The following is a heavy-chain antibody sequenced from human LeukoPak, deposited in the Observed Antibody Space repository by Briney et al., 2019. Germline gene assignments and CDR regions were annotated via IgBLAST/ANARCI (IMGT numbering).Heavy chain of an antibody. V-gene: IGHV3-9*01. J-gene: IGHJ5*02. D-gene: IGHD3-22*01. CDR1: GGSISSYY. CDR3: AKDIGYYYDSSGYYLGA. Sequence: LSLTCTVSGGSISSYYWSWVRQAPGKGLEWVSGISWNSGSIGYADSVKGRFTISRDNAKNSLYLQMNSLRAEDTPLYYCAKDIGYYYDSSGYYLGAWGQGTLVTVSS. CDR2: ISWNSGSI.